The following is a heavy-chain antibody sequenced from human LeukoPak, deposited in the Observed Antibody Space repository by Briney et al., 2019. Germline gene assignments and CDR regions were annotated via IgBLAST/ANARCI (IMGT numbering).Heavy chain of an antibody. J-gene: IGHJ6*02. CDR2: IYYSGST. V-gene: IGHV4-59*01. CDR1: GGSISSYY. D-gene: IGHD6-6*01. Sequence: PSETLSLTCTVSGGSISSYYWSWIRQPPGKGLEWIGYIYYSGSTNYNPSLKSRVTISVDTSKNQFSLKLSSVTAADTAVYYCARGASIAPMDVWGQGTTVTVSS. CDR3: ARGASIAPMDV.